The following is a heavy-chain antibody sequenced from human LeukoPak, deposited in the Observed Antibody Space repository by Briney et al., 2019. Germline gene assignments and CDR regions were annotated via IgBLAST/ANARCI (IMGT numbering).Heavy chain of an antibody. CDR1: GFTFKNAW. CDR3: ATVYWYFDL. J-gene: IGHJ2*01. V-gene: IGHV3-15*01. CDR2: IRSNTDGGTT. Sequence: GGSLRLSCAGAGFTFKNAWRSWVRQAPGKGLEWVGLIRSNTDGGTTDYAAPVKGRFTISRDDSKNTLHLQMSSLKTEDTAVYYCATVYWYFDLWGLGTLVSVSA.